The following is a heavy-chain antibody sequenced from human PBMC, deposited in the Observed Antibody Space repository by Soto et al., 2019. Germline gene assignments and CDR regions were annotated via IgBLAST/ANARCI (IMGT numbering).Heavy chain of an antibody. CDR2: IWYDGSKK. CDR3: ARGGGLSEGGY. D-gene: IGHD3-16*02. Sequence: QVQLVESGGGVVQPGRSLRLSCAASGFTFSNYGMHWVRQAPGKGLEWVAVIWYDGSKKYYADSVKGRFTISRDSSKETLCREREGLGAEGRAVDYCARGGGLSEGGYWGQGTLVTVSS. CDR1: GFTFSNYG. V-gene: IGHV3-33*01. J-gene: IGHJ4*02.